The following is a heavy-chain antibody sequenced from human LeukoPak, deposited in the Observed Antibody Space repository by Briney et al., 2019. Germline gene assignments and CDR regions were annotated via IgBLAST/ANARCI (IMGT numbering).Heavy chain of an antibody. CDR2: INHSGST. J-gene: IGHJ4*02. CDR1: GFTFSKYA. V-gene: IGHV4-34*01. D-gene: IGHD7-27*01. Sequence: GSLRLSCAASGFTFSKYAMSWIRQPPGKGLEWIGEINHSGSTNYNPSLKSRVTISVDTSKNQFSLKLSSVTAADTAVYYCARSNWGADFDYWGQGTLVTVSS. CDR3: ARSNWGADFDY.